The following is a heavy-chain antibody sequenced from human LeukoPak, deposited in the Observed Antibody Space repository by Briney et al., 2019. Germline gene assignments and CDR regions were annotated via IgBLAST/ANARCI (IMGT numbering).Heavy chain of an antibody. D-gene: IGHD6-13*01. Sequence: PSETLSLTCAVYGGSFSGYYWSWIRQPPGKGLEWIGEINHSGSTNYNPSLKSRVTISVDTSKNQFSLKLSSVTAADTAVYYCARRRQQLFVYWGQGTLVTVSS. CDR3: ARRRQQLFVY. J-gene: IGHJ4*02. CDR1: GGSFSGYY. CDR2: INHSGST. V-gene: IGHV4-34*01.